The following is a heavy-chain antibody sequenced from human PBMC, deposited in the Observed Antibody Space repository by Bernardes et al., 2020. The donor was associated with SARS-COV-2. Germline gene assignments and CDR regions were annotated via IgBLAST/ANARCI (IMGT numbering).Heavy chain of an antibody. CDR3: ARDSAGGFYWYFDL. D-gene: IGHD3-10*01. Sequence: SQTLSLTCAISGDSVSNNSATWNWIRQSPSRGLEWLGRTYYRSRWYNDYAVSLKGRITINPDTSKNQFSLQLNSVTPEDTAVYFCARDSAGGFYWYFDLWGRGSLFTVSS. CDR2: TYYRSRWYN. J-gene: IGHJ2*01. CDR1: GDSVSNNSAT. V-gene: IGHV6-1*01.